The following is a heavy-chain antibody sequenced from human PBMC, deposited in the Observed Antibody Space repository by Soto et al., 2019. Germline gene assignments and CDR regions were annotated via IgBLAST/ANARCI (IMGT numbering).Heavy chain of an antibody. CDR1: GGSISNYY. V-gene: IGHV4-59*01. J-gene: IGHJ4*02. CDR3: ARRYSSSFDY. D-gene: IGHD6-13*01. CDR2: IYSSGST. Sequence: SETLSLTCTVSGGSISNYYWSWIRQPPGKGLEWIGYIYSSGSTHYNPSLQSRVTISIDTSKNQVSLKVNSVTAADTAVYYCARRYSSSFDYWGQGTLVTVSS.